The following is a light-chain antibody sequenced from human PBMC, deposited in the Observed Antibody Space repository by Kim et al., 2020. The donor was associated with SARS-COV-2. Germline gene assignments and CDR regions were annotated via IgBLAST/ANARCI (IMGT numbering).Light chain of an antibody. CDR1: SSDIGTYNY. J-gene: IGLJ3*02. CDR3: TSYTSSNPFV. Sequence: QSALTQVASVSGSLGRSITISCTGTSSDIGTYNYVVWYQQHPGYAPKLIIFDVIRRPSGVSNRFSGSKSGNTASLTISGLQAEDEGDYYCTSYTSSNPFVFGGGTQLTVL. V-gene: IGLV2-14*03. CDR2: DVI.